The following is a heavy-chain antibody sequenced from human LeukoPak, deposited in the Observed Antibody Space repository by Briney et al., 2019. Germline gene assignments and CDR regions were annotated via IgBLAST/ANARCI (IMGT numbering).Heavy chain of an antibody. Sequence: AASVTLSCKASGYTFNGFYLHWVRQARGHGLEWMGWINPNSGGTNYAQKFQGRVTMTRDTSISTAYMELSRLRSDDTAVYYCARWMATVTTPDYWGQGTLVTVSS. V-gene: IGHV1-2*02. D-gene: IGHD4-17*01. CDR1: GYTFNGFY. J-gene: IGHJ4*02. CDR3: ARWMATVTTPDY. CDR2: INPNSGGT.